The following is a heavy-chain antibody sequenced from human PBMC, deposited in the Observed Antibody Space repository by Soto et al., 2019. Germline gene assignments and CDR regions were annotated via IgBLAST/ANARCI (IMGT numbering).Heavy chain of an antibody. D-gene: IGHD2-15*01. CDR1: GGPTTSRAYY. CDR3: ARHTPAISISDH. Sequence: PSETPSLTSTLPGGPTTSRAYYWNWNRQHPGKGLEWIGYIYYSGSTYYNPSLKSRVSISVDTSKNHFSLKLTSVTAADTAVYYCARHTPAISISDHWGQGTLVTVSS. CDR2: IYYSGST. J-gene: IGHJ4*02. V-gene: IGHV4-31*03.